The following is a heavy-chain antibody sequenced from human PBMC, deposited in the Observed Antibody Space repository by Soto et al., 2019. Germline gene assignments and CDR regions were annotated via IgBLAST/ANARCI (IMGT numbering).Heavy chain of an antibody. CDR3: ARMGPPIDY. V-gene: IGHV3-11*01. CDR1: RVSFRDYE. CDR2: ISNSGSTI. Sequence: RDWSAACRVSFRDYEMGGIRQAPGKGLEWVSYISNSGSTIYYADSVKGRFTISRDNAKNSLYLQMNSLRAEDTAVYYCARMGPPIDYWGQGTRVTVSS. J-gene: IGHJ4*02.